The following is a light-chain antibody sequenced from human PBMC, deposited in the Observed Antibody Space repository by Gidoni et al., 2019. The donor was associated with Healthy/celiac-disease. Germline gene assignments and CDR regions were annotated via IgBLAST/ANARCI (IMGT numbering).Light chain of an antibody. V-gene: IGKV1-39*01. Sequence: EIQMTQSPSSLSASVGDRVTITCRASQSISSYLNWYQQKPGKAPKLLIYAASSLQRGVPSRFSGSGSGTDFTLTISSLQPEDFATYYCQQSYSTPRAFXQXTKVEIK. J-gene: IGKJ1*01. CDR3: QQSYSTPRA. CDR2: AAS. CDR1: QSISSY.